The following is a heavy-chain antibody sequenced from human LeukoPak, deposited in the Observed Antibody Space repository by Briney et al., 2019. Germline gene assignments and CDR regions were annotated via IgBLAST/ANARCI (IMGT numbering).Heavy chain of an antibody. J-gene: IGHJ4*02. CDR3: AKELDTMFFDY. V-gene: IGHV3-43*01. CDR2: AGWAGGTT. CDR1: GFTFDDYA. D-gene: IGHD3-10*02. Sequence: PGGSLRLSCAASGFTFDDYAMHWVCQAPGKGLEWVSLAGWAGGTTFYSDSVRGRFTISRDSGRKSVYLQMNSLTTDDTAFYFCAKELDTMFFDYWGQGALVTVSS.